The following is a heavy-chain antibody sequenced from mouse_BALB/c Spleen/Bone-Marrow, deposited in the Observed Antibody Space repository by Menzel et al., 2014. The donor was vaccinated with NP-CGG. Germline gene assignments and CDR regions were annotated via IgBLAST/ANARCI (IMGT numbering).Heavy chain of an antibody. CDR2: ITSNGGNT. J-gene: IGHJ4*01. CDR1: GFTFSSYY. CDR3: AGRGSSYAVDY. D-gene: IGHD1-1*01. Sequence: EVKLGESGGGLVKLGGSLKLSCAASGFTFSSYYMSWVRQTPEKRLELVAAITSNGGNTYYPDTVKGRSIISSENARNTLSQQMSRRMSEETALYYYAGRGSSYAVDYWGQGASVTVSS. V-gene: IGHV5-6-2*01.